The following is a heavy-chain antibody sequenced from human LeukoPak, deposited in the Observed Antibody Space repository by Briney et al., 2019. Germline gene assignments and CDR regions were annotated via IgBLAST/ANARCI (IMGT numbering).Heavy chain of an antibody. CDR3: AKDYIGYCTNGVCYGDY. D-gene: IGHD2-8*01. J-gene: IGHJ4*02. CDR2: ISGSGGST. Sequence: GGSLRLSCAASGFTLSSYAMSWVRQAPGKGLEWVSAISGSGGSTYYADSVKGRFTISRDNSKNTLYLQMNSLRAEDTAVYYCAKDYIGYCTNGVCYGDYWGQGTLVTVSS. V-gene: IGHV3-23*01. CDR1: GFTLSSYA.